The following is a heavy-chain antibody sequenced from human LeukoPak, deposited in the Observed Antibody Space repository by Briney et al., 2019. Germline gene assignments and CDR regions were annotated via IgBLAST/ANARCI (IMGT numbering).Heavy chain of an antibody. CDR1: GFTFSNYW. CDR2: IKPDGTEN. D-gene: IGHD6-13*01. V-gene: IGHV3-7*01. J-gene: IGHJ4*02. Sequence: GESLRLSCAASGFTFSNYWMSWVRQAPGKGREWVANIKPDGTENSHVDSVKGRFIISRDNAKNSLYLQMNYLRVEDTAIYYCARDTVAAAGDDWGQGTLVTVSS. CDR3: ARDTVAAAGDD.